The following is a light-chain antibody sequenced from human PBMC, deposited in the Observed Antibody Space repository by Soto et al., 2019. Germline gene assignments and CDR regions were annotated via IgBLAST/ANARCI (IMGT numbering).Light chain of an antibody. CDR2: DAS. V-gene: IGKV1-5*01. J-gene: IGKJ2*01. CDR1: QIIGSS. CDR3: QQYYSYSYT. Sequence: DIQMTQSPSTLSASVGDRVTITCRASQIIGSSLAWYQQTPGRAPKLLIYDASTLHTGVPPRFSGSESGTEFTLTISSLQPDDSATYYCQQYYSYSYTFGQGTKV.